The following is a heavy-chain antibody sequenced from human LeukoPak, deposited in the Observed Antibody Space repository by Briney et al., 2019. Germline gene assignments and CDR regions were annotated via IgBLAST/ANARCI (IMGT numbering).Heavy chain of an antibody. CDR3: TTSACTNGVCYTSVDY. J-gene: IGHJ4*02. D-gene: IGHD2-8*01. Sequence: PGGSLRLSCAASGFTFDDYGMSWVRQAPGKGLEWVGRIKSKTDGGTTDYAAPVKGRYTISRDDSKNTLYLQMDSLKTEDTAVYYCTTSACTNGVCYTSVDYWGRGTLVTVSS. V-gene: IGHV3-15*01. CDR2: IKSKTDGGTT. CDR1: GFTFDDYG.